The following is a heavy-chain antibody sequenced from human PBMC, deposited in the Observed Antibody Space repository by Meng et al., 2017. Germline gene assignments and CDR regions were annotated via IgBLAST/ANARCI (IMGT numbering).Heavy chain of an antibody. CDR3: ARDHGSGWYGAFDI. D-gene: IGHD6-19*01. CDR1: GFTFSSYW. J-gene: IGHJ3*02. Sequence: GESLKISCAASGFTFSSYWMHWVRQAPGKGLVWVSRTNSDGSSTSYADSVKGRFTISRDNAKNTLYLQMNSLRAEDTAVYYCARDHGSGWYGAFDIWGQGTMVTVSS. CDR2: TNSDGSST. V-gene: IGHV3-74*01.